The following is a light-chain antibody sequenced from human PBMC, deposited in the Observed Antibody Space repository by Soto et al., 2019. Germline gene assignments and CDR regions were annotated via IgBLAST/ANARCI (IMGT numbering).Light chain of an antibody. CDR2: EGS. CDR1: SSDVGSYNL. Sequence: QSVLTQPASVSGSPGQSITISCTGTSSDVGSYNLVSWYQQHSGKAPKLMIYEGSKRSSGVSNRFSGSKSGNTASLTISGLQAEDGGDYYCCSYAGSSTLYVFGTGTKVTVL. V-gene: IGLV2-23*01. CDR3: CSYAGSSTLYV. J-gene: IGLJ1*01.